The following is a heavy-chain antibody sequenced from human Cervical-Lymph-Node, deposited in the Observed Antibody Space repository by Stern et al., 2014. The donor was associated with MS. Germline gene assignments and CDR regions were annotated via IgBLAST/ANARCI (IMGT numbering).Heavy chain of an antibody. CDR3: ARSPATPSGYDRFDY. D-gene: IGHD5-12*01. CDR2: IFPRDSNT. CDR1: GYLFDDYW. Sequence: VQLVQSGAEVKKPGESLKISCEASGYLFDDYWIGWVRQMSGRGLELVAIIFPRDSNTRYSPSVQGQVTISADKSISTASLQGSSLKASDTAIFYCARSPATPSGYDRFDYWGQGALVTVSS. V-gene: IGHV5-51*03. J-gene: IGHJ4*02.